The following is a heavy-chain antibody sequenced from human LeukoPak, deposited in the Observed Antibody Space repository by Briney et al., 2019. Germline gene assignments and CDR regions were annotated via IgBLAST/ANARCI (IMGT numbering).Heavy chain of an antibody. Sequence: GRSLRLSCAASGFTFSSYAMHWVRQAPGKGLEWVAVISYDGSNKYYADSVKGRFTISRDNSKNTLYLQMNSLRAEDTAVYYCASGSVAGRQRAPPKEWFGPWGQGTLVTVSS. V-gene: IGHV3-30*04. CDR3: ASGSVAGRQRAPPKEWFGP. D-gene: IGHD6-6*01. J-gene: IGHJ5*02. CDR1: GFTFSSYA. CDR2: ISYDGSNK.